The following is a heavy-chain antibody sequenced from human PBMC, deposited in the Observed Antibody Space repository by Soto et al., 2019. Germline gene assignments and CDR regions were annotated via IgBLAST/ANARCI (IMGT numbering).Heavy chain of an antibody. D-gene: IGHD3-3*01. CDR2: ISGSGGST. J-gene: IGHJ3*02. CDR1: GFTFSSYA. CDR3: AKDYDFWSGTSVGAFDI. V-gene: IGHV3-23*01. Sequence: GGSLRLSCAASGFTFSSYAMSWVRQAPGKGLEWVSAISGSGGSTYYADSVKGRFTISRDNSKNTLYLQMNSLRAGDTAVYYCAKDYDFWSGTSVGAFDIWGQGTMVTVSS.